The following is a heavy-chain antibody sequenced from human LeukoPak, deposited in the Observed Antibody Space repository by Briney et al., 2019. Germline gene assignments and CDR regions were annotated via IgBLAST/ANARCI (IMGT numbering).Heavy chain of an antibody. J-gene: IGHJ5*02. CDR1: GGTFSSYT. V-gene: IGHV1-69*02. CDR2: IIPILGIG. D-gene: IGHD5-18*01. Sequence: ASVKVSCKASGGTFSSYTISWVRQAPGQGLEWMGRIIPILGIGNYAQKFQGRVTITADKSTRTAYMELSSLRSEDTAVYYCARGPPLDGYSYGENWFAPWGEGTLVTVSS. CDR3: ARGPPLDGYSYGENWFAP.